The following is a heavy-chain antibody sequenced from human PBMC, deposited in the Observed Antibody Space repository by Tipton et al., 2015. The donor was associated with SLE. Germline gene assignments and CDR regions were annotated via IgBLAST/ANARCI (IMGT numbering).Heavy chain of an antibody. Sequence: TLSLTCTVSGYSISSGYYWGWIRQPPGKGLEWIGSIYHSGSTYYNPSLKSRVTISVDTSKNQFSLKLSSVTAADTAVYYCARVVIGSWGAEYFQHWGQGTLVTVSS. D-gene: IGHD6-13*01. CDR3: ARVVIGSWGAEYFQH. CDR1: GYSISSGYY. CDR2: IYHSGST. J-gene: IGHJ1*01. V-gene: IGHV4-38-2*02.